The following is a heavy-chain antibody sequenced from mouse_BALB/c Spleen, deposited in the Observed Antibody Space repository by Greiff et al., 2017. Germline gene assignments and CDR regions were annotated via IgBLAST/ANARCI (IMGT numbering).Heavy chain of an antibody. CDR3: TYFDY. J-gene: IGHJ2*01. Sequence: VQLKESGAELVKPGASVKLSCTASGFNIKDTYMHWVKQRPEQGLEWIGRIDPANGNTKYDPKFQGKATITADTSSNTAYLQLSSLTSEDTAVYYCTYFDYWGQGTTLTVSS. CDR1: GFNIKDTY. CDR2: IDPANGNT. V-gene: IGHV14-3*02.